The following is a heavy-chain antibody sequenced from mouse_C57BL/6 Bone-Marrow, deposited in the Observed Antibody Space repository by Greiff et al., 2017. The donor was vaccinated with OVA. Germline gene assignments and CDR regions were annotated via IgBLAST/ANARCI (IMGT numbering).Heavy chain of an antibody. CDR1: GFTFSDYY. Sequence: EVKLVESEGGLVQPGSSMKLSCTASGFTFSDYYMAWVRQVPEKGLEWVANINYDGSSTYYLDSLKSRFNISRDNAKNILYLQMSSLKSEDTATYYCARDLWYLDVCGTGTTVTVSA. J-gene: IGHJ1*03. CDR2: INYDGSST. V-gene: IGHV5-16*01. CDR3: ARDLWYLDV.